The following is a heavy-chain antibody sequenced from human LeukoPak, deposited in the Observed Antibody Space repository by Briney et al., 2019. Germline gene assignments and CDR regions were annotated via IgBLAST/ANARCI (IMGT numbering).Heavy chain of an antibody. D-gene: IGHD2-15*01. Sequence: GALRLSCAASGFTFSTYSMNWVRQAPGKGLEWVSYISSGSSTIYYADSVRGRFTISSDNAKNSLYLQMNSLRDEDTAVYYCARGYCSGGSCSRIVDPWGRGTLVTVAS. V-gene: IGHV3-48*02. CDR2: ISSGSSTI. CDR1: GFTFSTYS. CDR3: ARGYCSGGSCSRIVDP. J-gene: IGHJ5*02.